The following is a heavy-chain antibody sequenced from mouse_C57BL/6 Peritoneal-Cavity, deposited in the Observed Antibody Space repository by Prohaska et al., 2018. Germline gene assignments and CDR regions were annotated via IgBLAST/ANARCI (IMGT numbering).Heavy chain of an antibody. CDR2: ISSGSSTI. J-gene: IGHJ2*01. V-gene: IGHV5-17*01. D-gene: IGHD2-1*01. CDR1: GFTFSDYG. Sequence: EVQLVESGGGLVKPGGSLKLSCAASGFTFSDYGMHWVRQSPEKGLEWVAYISSGSSTIYYADTVKGRFTISRDNAKNTLFLQMTSLRSEDTAMYYCARPGNYVGYFDYWGQGTTLTVSS. CDR3: ARPGNYVGYFDY.